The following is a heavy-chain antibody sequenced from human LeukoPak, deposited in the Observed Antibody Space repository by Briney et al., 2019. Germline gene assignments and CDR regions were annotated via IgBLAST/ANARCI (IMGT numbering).Heavy chain of an antibody. D-gene: IGHD6-13*01. CDR2: IYYSGST. CDR3: ARGIMDEAAAAYTPPLFEY. CDR1: GGSISSYY. V-gene: IGHV4-59*01. J-gene: IGHJ4*02. Sequence: SQTLSLTCTVSGGSISSYYWSWIRQPPGKGLEWIGYIYYSGSTNYNPSLKSRVTISVDTSKNQFSLKLSSVTAADTAVYYCARGIMDEAAAAYTPPLFEYWGQGTLVTVSS.